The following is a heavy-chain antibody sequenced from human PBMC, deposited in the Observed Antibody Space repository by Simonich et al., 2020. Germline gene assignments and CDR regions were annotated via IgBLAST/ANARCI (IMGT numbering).Heavy chain of an antibody. V-gene: IGHV1-2*02. J-gene: IGHJ2*01. D-gene: IGHD6-13*01. CDR3: ARDSYSSWYFDL. CDR2: NNPHRGGT. CDR1: GYTFTGYY. Sequence: QVQLVQSGAEVKKPGASVKVSCKASGYTFTGYYMHWVRQAPGQVIERIGWNNPHRGGTNYAQKFQGRVTMTRDTSSSTAYMELSRLRSDDTAVYYCARDSYSSWYFDLWGRGTLVTVSS.